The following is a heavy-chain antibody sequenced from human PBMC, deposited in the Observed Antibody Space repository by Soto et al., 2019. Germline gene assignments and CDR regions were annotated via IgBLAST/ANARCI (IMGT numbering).Heavy chain of an antibody. CDR2: INAGNGNT. V-gene: IGHV1-3*01. J-gene: IGHJ6*03. CDR1: GYTFTSYA. D-gene: IGHD2-15*01. CDR3: ARGYCSGGSCYFGYYYYMDV. Sequence: QVQLVQSGAEVKKPGASVKVSCKASGYTFTSYAMHWVRQAPGQRLEWMGWINAGNGNTKYSQKFQGRVTITRDTSASTAYMELSSLRSEDTAVYYCARGYCSGGSCYFGYYYYMDVWGKGTTVTVSS.